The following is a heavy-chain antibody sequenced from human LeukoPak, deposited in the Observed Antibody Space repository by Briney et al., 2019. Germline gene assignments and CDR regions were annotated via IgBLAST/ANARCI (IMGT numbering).Heavy chain of an antibody. CDR2: ISGSGFIT. D-gene: IGHD5-24*01. CDR3: ARDRGDGYNDFDY. CDR1: GFTFDSYG. Sequence: GGSLRLSCAASGFTFDSYGMIWVRQAPGKGLEWVSGISGSGFITYYADSVKGRFTISRDNAKNSLYLQMNSLRAEDTAVYYCARDRGDGYNDFDYWGQGTLVTVSS. J-gene: IGHJ4*02. V-gene: IGHV3-23*01.